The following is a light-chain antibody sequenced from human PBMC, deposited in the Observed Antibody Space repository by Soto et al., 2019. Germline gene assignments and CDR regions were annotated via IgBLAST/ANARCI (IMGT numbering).Light chain of an antibody. CDR2: GNI. CDR1: SSNIGAGYD. J-gene: IGLJ2*01. Sequence: QPVLTQPPSVSGAPGQRVTISCTGSSSNIGAGYDVHWYQQLPGTAPKLLIYGNINRPSGVPDRFSGSKSGTSASLAVTGLQAEDEAEYYCQSYDSSLSGAVFGGGTKVTVL. V-gene: IGLV1-40*01. CDR3: QSYDSSLSGAV.